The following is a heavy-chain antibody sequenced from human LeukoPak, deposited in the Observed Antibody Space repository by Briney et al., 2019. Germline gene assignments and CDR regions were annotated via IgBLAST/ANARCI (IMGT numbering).Heavy chain of an antibody. V-gene: IGHV3-23*01. CDR3: AREDVDTSFDY. CDR2: ISGGGGRT. J-gene: IGHJ4*01. CDR1: GFTFGNFA. Sequence: PGGSLRLSCAASGFTFGNFAMNWVRQAPGKGLEWVSAISGGGGRTYYTDSVKGRFTISRDTSKNTLYLQLNSLRAEDTAIYYCAREDVDTSFDYWGHGTLVTVPS. D-gene: IGHD5-18*01.